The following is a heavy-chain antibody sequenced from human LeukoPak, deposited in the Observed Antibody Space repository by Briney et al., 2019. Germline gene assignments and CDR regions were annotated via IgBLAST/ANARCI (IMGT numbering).Heavy chain of an antibody. V-gene: IGHV3-30*18. CDR3: AKGDYGDYPTDAFDI. D-gene: IGHD4-17*01. J-gene: IGHJ3*02. CDR1: GFTFSSYG. CDR2: ISYDGSNK. Sequence: GGSLRLSCAASGFTFSSYGMHWVRQAPGKGLEWVAVISYDGSNKYHADSVKGRFTISRDNSKNTLYLQMNSLRAEDTAVYYCAKGDYGDYPTDAFDIWGQGTMVTVSS.